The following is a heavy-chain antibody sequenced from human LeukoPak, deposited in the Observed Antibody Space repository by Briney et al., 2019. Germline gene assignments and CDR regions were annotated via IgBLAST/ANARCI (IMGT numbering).Heavy chain of an antibody. J-gene: IGHJ4*02. D-gene: IGHD2-15*01. V-gene: IGHV3-23*01. CDR2: ISGSGGST. CDR1: GFTFSNYG. Sequence: GGSLRLSCAASGFTFSNYGMHWVRQAPGKGLEWVSAISGSGGSTYYADSVKGRFTISRDNSKNTLYLQMNSLRAEDTAVYYCAKVRGGGSFYYFDYWGQGTLVTVSS. CDR3: AKVRGGGSFYYFDY.